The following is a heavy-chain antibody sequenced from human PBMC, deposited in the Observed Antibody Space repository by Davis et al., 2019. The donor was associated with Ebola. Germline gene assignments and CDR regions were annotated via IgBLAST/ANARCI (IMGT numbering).Heavy chain of an antibody. J-gene: IGHJ6*03. Sequence: ESLKIPFAASGFNFSSYSMNWLRQAPGAGLEWVSSIGSSISYIYSADSVKGRFTISRENAKNSLYLQMNSLRAEDTAVYYCARENGYYDFWSGYGKYYYYYYMDVWGKGTTVTVSS. CDR2: IGSSISYI. CDR1: GFNFSSYS. D-gene: IGHD3-3*01. CDR3: ARENGYYDFWSGYGKYYYYYYMDV. V-gene: IGHV3-21*01.